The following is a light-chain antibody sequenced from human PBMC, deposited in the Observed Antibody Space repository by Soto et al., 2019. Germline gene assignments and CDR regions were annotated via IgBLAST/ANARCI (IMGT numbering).Light chain of an antibody. Sequence: DIQMTQSPSSLSASVGDRVTITCRASQSISSYLTWYQQKPGKAPKLLIYAASSLQSGVPSRFSCRGTRTDLTHTISRLQPADIATYYYQQGYSTPPTFGQGTKVEIK. CDR2: AAS. CDR1: QSISSY. V-gene: IGKV1-39*01. J-gene: IGKJ1*01. CDR3: QQGYSTPPT.